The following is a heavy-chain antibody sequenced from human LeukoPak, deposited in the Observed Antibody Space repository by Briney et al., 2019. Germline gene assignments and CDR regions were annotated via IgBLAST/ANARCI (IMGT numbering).Heavy chain of an antibody. CDR3: TKGSTKAYCSGGSCYRSIYYYKGV. V-gene: IGHV3-23*01. CDR1: GFTFSSYA. J-gene: IGHJ6*03. D-gene: IGHD2-15*01. CDR2: ISGSGGST. Sequence: GGSLRLSCAASGFTFSSYAMSCVRQAPGKGLEWGSAISGSGGSTYYADSVKGRYTISRDNSKDPLYLQMNSLRAEDTAVYYCTKGSTKAYCSGGSCYRSIYYYKGVWGKGTTVTVSS.